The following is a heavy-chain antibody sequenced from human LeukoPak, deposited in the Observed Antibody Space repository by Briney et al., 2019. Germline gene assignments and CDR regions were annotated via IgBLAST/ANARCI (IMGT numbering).Heavy chain of an antibody. CDR2: IYYSGSI. CDR3: ARRDGYKQFDF. J-gene: IGHJ4*02. D-gene: IGHD5-24*01. V-gene: IGHV4-31*11. Sequence: SETLSLTCAVSGGSIGSGGYYWSWIRQHPGRGLEWIGHIYYSGSIYYNPSLKSRVSISMDMSKNQFSLNLRSVTAADTAMYFCARRDGYKQFDFWGQGTLVTVSS. CDR1: GGSIGSGGYY.